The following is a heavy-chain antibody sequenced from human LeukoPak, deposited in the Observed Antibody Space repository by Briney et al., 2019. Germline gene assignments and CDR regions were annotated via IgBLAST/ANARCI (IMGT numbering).Heavy chain of an antibody. V-gene: IGHV1-46*01. Sequence: GASVKVSCKASGYTFTSYYMHWVRQAPGQGLEWMGIINPSGGSTSYAQKFQGRVTMTRDMSTSTVYMELSSLRSEDTAVYYCARDRPDYGSGSPTIGFDYWGQGTLVTVSS. CDR2: INPSGGST. CDR1: GYTFTSYY. CDR3: ARDRPDYGSGSPTIGFDY. D-gene: IGHD3-10*01. J-gene: IGHJ4*02.